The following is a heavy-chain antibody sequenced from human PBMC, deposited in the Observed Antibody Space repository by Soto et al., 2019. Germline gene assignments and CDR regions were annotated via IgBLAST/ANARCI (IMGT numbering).Heavy chain of an antibody. J-gene: IGHJ5*02. V-gene: IGHV1-69*13. CDR3: ATCGSSTSCYKDWFDP. CDR1: GGTFSSYA. Sequence: ASVKVSCKASGGTFSSYAISWVRQAPGQGLEWMGGIIPIFGTANYAQKFQGRVTITADESTSTAYMELSSLRSEDTAVYYCATCGSSTSCYKDWFDPWGQGTLVTVSS. CDR2: IIPIFGTA. D-gene: IGHD2-2*02.